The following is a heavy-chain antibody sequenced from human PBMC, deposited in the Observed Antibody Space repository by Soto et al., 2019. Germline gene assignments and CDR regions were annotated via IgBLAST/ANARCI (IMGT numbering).Heavy chain of an antibody. V-gene: IGHV3-7*01. J-gene: IGHJ6*03. Sequence: EVQLVESGGGLVQPGGSLRLSCAAAGFSFSDYWMTWVRQLPGKGLEWVANIKQDGSEKYYADSVKGRFTISRDNAKSSLYLQMNSLRAEDTAVYYCARSRAGRTAASYYDYMDVWGKGTTVTVSS. D-gene: IGHD2-2*01. CDR1: GFSFSDYW. CDR3: ARSRAGRTAASYYDYMDV. CDR2: IKQDGSEK.